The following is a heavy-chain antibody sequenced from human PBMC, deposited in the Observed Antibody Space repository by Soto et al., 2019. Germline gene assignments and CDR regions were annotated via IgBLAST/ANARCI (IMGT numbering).Heavy chain of an antibody. Sequence: SETLSLTCTVSGGSMTHHYWSWIRQPPGKGLEWVGYIYSSGSTNYNPSLKSRVAISVDTSKNQFSLELTSVTAADTAVYYCARAAAARPAAWDWGQGTLVTVSS. CDR3: ARAAAARPAAWD. CDR1: GGSMTHHY. D-gene: IGHD6-6*01. CDR2: IYSSGST. J-gene: IGHJ4*02. V-gene: IGHV4-4*09.